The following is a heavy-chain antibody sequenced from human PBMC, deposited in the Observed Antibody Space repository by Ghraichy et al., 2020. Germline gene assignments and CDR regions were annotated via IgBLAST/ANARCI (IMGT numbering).Heavy chain of an antibody. CDR2: IRSKAYGGTT. CDR1: GFTFGDYA. Sequence: GGSLRLSCTASGFTFGDYAMSWVRQAPGKGLEWVGFIRSKAYGGTTEYAASVKGRFTISRDDSKSIAYLQMNSLKTEDTAVYYCTWEIAARPNYYYYGMDVWGQGTTVTVSS. J-gene: IGHJ6*02. D-gene: IGHD6-6*01. CDR3: TWEIAARPNYYYYGMDV. V-gene: IGHV3-49*04.